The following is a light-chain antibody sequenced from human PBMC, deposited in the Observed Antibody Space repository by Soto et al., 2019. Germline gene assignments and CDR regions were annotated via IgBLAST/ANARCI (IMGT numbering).Light chain of an antibody. Sequence: IVLTQSPGTLSLSPGARTTLSCRASQSIRRYLAWYQQKPGQGPRLLIYGASSRATGTPDRFSGSGSGTDFTLTINRLEPEEFALYYCQQYGSSPPTFGQGTKVDIK. CDR3: QQYGSSPPT. CDR2: GAS. V-gene: IGKV3-20*01. J-gene: IGKJ1*01. CDR1: QSIRRY.